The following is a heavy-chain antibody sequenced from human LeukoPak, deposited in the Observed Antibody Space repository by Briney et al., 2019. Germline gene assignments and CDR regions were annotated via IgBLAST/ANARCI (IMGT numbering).Heavy chain of an antibody. J-gene: IGHJ3*02. CDR3: ARGLDGITIFGVVITDAFDI. CDR2: INHSGST. V-gene: IGHV4-34*01. D-gene: IGHD3-3*01. Sequence: SETLSLTCAVYGGSFSGYYWSWIRQPPGKWLEWIGEINHSGSTNYNPSLKSRVPISVDTSKNQFSLKLSSVTAADTAVYYCARGLDGITIFGVVITDAFDIWGQGTMVTVSS. CDR1: GGSFSGYY.